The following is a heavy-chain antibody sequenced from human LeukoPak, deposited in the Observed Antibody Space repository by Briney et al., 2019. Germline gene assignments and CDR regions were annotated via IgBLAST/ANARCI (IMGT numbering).Heavy chain of an antibody. V-gene: IGHV1-2*02. D-gene: IGHD3-16*01. Sequence: ASVKVSCKASGYTFTGYYMHWVRQAPGQGLEWMGWINPNSGGTNYAQKFQGRVTMTRDTSISTAYMELSRLRSDDTAVYYCARIETDWGRRWFDPWGQGTLVTVSS. CDR3: ARIETDWGRRWFDP. CDR2: INPNSGGT. J-gene: IGHJ5*02. CDR1: GYTFTGYY.